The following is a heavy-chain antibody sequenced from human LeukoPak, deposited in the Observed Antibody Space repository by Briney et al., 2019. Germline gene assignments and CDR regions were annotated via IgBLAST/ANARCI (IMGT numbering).Heavy chain of an antibody. CDR1: GFTFSSYW. CDR2: INNDESRQ. V-gene: IGHV3-7*01. Sequence: PGGSLRLSCVASGFTFSSYWMSWVRQAPGKGLEWVANINNDESRQYYLDSEKGRFIVSRDNAKNSLYLQMNSATDADTGVYYCAREAPPHDTSDYEYWGQGTLVTVSS. D-gene: IGHD2-21*01. J-gene: IGHJ4*02. CDR3: AREAPPHDTSDYEY.